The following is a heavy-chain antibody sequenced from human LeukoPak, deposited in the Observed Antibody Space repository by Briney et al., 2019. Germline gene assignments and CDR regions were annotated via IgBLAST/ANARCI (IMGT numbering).Heavy chain of an antibody. V-gene: IGHV3-21*01. Sequence: GGSLRLSCAASGFTFSSYSMNWVRQAPGKGLEWVSSISSSSSYIYYADSVKGRFTISRDNAKNSLYLQMNSLRAEDTAVYYCARDILRNTAMVTSFDYWGQGTLVTVSS. CDR1: GFTFSSYS. CDR3: ARDILRNTAMVTSFDY. J-gene: IGHJ4*02. CDR2: ISSSSSYI. D-gene: IGHD5-18*01.